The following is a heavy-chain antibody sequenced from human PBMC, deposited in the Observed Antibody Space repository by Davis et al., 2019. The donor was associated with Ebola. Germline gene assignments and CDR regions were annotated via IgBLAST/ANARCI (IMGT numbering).Heavy chain of an antibody. J-gene: IGHJ3*02. CDR1: GFTVSSNY. Sequence: GGSLRLSCAASGFTVSSNYMSWVRQAPGKGLEWVSGISWNSGSIGYADSVKGRFTISRDNSKNTLYLQMNSLRAEDTAVYYCAKGDSSGYYYVGLDDAFDIWGQGTMVTVSS. D-gene: IGHD3-22*01. CDR2: ISWNSGSI. V-gene: IGHV3-23*01. CDR3: AKGDSSGYYYVGLDDAFDI.